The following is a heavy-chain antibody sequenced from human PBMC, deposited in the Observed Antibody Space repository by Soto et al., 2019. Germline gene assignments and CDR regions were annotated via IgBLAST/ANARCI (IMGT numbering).Heavy chain of an antibody. CDR1: GFTFSSYG. J-gene: IGHJ6*02. Sequence: GGSLRLSCAASGFTFSSYGMHWVRQAPGKGLEWVAVISYDGSNKYYADSVKGRFTISRDNSKNTLYLQMNSLRAEDTAVYYCARAGDYREIYGMDVWGQGTTVTVSS. CDR2: ISYDGSNK. CDR3: ARAGDYREIYGMDV. V-gene: IGHV3-30*03. D-gene: IGHD4-17*01.